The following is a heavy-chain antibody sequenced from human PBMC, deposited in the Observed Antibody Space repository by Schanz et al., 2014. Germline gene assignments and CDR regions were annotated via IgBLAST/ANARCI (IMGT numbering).Heavy chain of an antibody. D-gene: IGHD3-9*01. CDR1: GFTFSNHA. V-gene: IGHV3-23*01. CDR3: AKHVRSLTGNDY. CDR2: IGGSGDST. J-gene: IGHJ4*02. Sequence: EVHLLESGGGLVQPGGSLRLSCAASGFTFSNHALSWVRQAPGKGLELVSGIGGSGDSTHYADSVKGRFIISRDNSKNTLYLQVNSLRAEDTAVYYCAKHVRSLTGNDYWGQGTLVTVSS.